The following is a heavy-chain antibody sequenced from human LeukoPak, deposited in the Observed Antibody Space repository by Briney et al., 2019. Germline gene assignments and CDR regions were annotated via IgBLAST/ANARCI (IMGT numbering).Heavy chain of an antibody. Sequence: GASVKVSCKASGYTFTSYGISWVRQAPGQGLEWMGWISAYNGNTNYAQKLQGRVTMTTDTSTSTAYMELRSLRSDDTAVYYCAREAGTRSKVAFDIWGQGTMVTVSS. CDR3: AREAGTRSKVAFDI. V-gene: IGHV1-18*01. CDR2: ISAYNGNT. J-gene: IGHJ3*02. CDR1: GYTFTSYG.